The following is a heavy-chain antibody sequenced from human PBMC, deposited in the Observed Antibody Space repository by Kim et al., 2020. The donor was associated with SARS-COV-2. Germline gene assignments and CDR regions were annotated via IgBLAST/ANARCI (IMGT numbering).Heavy chain of an antibody. D-gene: IGHD7-27*01. Sequence: AVSVKSRITINPDTSKNQCSLQLNSVTPEDTAVYYCARDQLGKADYGMDVWGQGTTVTVSS. V-gene: IGHV6-1*01. CDR3: ARDQLGKADYGMDV. J-gene: IGHJ6*02.